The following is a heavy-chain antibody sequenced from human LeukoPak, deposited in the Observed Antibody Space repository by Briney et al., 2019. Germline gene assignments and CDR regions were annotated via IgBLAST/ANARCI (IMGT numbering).Heavy chain of an antibody. V-gene: IGHV3-23*01. D-gene: IGHD3-10*01. Sequence: GESLRLSCAASGFTFSSYAMSWVRQAPGKGLEWVSAISGSGGSTYYADSVKGRFTISRDNSKNTLYLQMNSLRAEDTAVYYCAKDKEYYGSCFDYWGQGTLVTVSS. CDR2: ISGSGGST. CDR3: AKDKEYYGSCFDY. J-gene: IGHJ4*02. CDR1: GFTFSSYA.